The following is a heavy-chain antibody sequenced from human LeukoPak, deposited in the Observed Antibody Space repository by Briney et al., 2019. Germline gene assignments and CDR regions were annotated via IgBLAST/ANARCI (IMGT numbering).Heavy chain of an antibody. V-gene: IGHV3-30-3*01. CDR1: GFTFSSYA. Sequence: PGGSLRLSCAASGFTFSSYAMHWVRQAPGKGLEWVAVISYDGSNKYYADSVKGRFTISRDNSKNTLYLQMNSLRAEDTAVYYCAKHGGITMVRGVIMPIVDDAFDIWGQGTMVTVSS. CDR2: ISYDGSNK. CDR3: AKHGGITMVRGVIMPIVDDAFDI. J-gene: IGHJ3*02. D-gene: IGHD3-10*01.